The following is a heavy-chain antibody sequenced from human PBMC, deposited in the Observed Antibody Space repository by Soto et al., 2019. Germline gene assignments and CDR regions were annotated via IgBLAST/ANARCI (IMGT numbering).Heavy chain of an antibody. D-gene: IGHD5-18*01. CDR3: AKMTSDSYGRNYGMDV. CDR2: LRDNGVSP. J-gene: IGHJ6*02. CDR1: GFSFSSFA. Sequence: GGSLRLSCTVSGFSFSSFAMSWVRQAPEKGLEWVSALRDNGVSPYYADSVKGRFTISRDNSKNTLYLQMDSLRVEDTALYYCAKMTSDSYGRNYGMDVWGQGTAVTVSS. V-gene: IGHV3-23*01.